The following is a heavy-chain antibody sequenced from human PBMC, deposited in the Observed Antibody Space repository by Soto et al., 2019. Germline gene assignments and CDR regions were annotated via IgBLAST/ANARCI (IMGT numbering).Heavy chain of an antibody. D-gene: IGHD1-7*01. CDR3: ARDPSWWITGTTSAYFQH. J-gene: IGHJ1*01. V-gene: IGHV3-11*01. Sequence: GGSLRLSCAASGFTFSDYYMSWIRQAPGKGLEWVSYISSSGSTIYYADSVKGRFTISRDNAKNSLYLQMNSLRAEDTAVYYCARDPSWWITGTTSAYFQHWGQGTLVTVSS. CDR1: GFTFSDYY. CDR2: ISSSGSTI.